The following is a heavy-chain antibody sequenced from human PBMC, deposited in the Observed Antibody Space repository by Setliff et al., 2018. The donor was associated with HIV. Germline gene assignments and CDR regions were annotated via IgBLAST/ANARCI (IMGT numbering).Heavy chain of an antibody. J-gene: IGHJ4*02. V-gene: IGHV1-46*01. CDR3: ARSPYCTGGSCNSRRSIDS. D-gene: IGHD2-15*01. CDR2: INPSGGST. Sequence: ASVKVSCKASGYTFTSYYMHWVRQAPGQGLEWMGIINPSGGSTSYAQKFQSRVTMTRDTSTSTVYMELSSLRSEDTAVYYCARSPYCTGGSCNSRRSIDSWGQGALVTVSS. CDR1: GYTFTSYY.